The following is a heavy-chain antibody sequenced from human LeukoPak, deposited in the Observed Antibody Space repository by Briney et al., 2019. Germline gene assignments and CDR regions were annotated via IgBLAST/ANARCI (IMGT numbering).Heavy chain of an antibody. CDR2: INSDGSST. Sequence: PGGSLRLSCAASGFTFSNYWMHWVRQAPGKGLVWVSLINSDGSSTNYADSVQGRFTISRDNTKKTLYLQMNSLRAEDTAVYYCARTYHGYGMDVWGQGTRSPSP. V-gene: IGHV3-74*01. D-gene: IGHD2-2*01. J-gene: IGHJ6*02. CDR1: GFTFSNYW. CDR3: ARTYHGYGMDV.